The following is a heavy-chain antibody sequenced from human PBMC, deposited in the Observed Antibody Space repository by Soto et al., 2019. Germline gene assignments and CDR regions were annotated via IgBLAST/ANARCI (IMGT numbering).Heavy chain of an antibody. Sequence: QVQLVESGGGVVQPGRSLRLSCAASGFTFSSYGMHWVRQAPGKGLEWVAVISYDGSNKYYADSVKGRFTISRDNSKNTLYPQMNSLRADDTAVYYCAKDRFRIAVAAPFDYWGQGTLVTVSS. V-gene: IGHV3-30*18. CDR3: AKDRFRIAVAAPFDY. CDR2: ISYDGSNK. D-gene: IGHD6-19*01. CDR1: GFTFSSYG. J-gene: IGHJ4*02.